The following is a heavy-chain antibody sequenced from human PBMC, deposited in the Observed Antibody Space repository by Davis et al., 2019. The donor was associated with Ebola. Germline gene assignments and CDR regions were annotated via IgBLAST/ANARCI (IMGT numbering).Heavy chain of an antibody. CDR1: GLTFGDAW. D-gene: IGHD6-6*01. Sequence: GESLKISCAASGLTFGDAWMGWVRQAPGQGLEWVGRIKSKSAGGTTDHAPPVRGRFIISRDESRNTVYLQMTSLRTEDTAVYFCTTDRGIAVRPLFDCWGQGTLVTVSS. J-gene: IGHJ4*02. CDR2: IKSKSAGGTT. V-gene: IGHV3-15*01. CDR3: TTDRGIAVRPLFDC.